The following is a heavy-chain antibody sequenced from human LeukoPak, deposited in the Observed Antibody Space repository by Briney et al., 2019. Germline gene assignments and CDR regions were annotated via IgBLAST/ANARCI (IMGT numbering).Heavy chain of an antibody. Sequence: AGSLRLSCAAAGFTFSSYSMNWVRQAPGKGLEWVSSISSSSTYIYYADSVKGRFTISRDNAKNSLYLQMNSLRGEDTAVYYCARESFSGWYDDDWGKGTLVTVSS. D-gene: IGHD6-19*01. V-gene: IGHV3-21*01. CDR2: ISSSSTYI. CDR3: ARESFSGWYDDD. CDR1: GFTFSSYS. J-gene: IGHJ4*02.